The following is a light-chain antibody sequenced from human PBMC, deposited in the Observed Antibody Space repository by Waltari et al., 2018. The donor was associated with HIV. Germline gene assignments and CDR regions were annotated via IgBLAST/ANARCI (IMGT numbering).Light chain of an antibody. V-gene: IGLV2-8*01. J-gene: IGLJ2*01. CDR2: EVT. CDR3: SSFADRDGFYVL. CDR1: NSDIGSYDY. Sequence: QSALTQPPSASGSPGQSVTLSCTGSNSDIGSYDYVSWYQLHPGKAPKLVISEVTKRPSGFSDRFSRSKSANTAFLTVSGLQAEDEADYYCSSFADRDGFYVLFGGGTRLTVL.